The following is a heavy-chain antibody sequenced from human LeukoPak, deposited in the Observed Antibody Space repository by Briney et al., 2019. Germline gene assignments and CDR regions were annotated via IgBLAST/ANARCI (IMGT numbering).Heavy chain of an antibody. V-gene: IGHV3-23*01. D-gene: IGHD1-14*01. J-gene: IGHJ4*02. CDR1: GFTFRSYA. CDR3: AKDVSGGN. Sequence: GGSLRLSCAASGFTFRSYAMSWVRQAPGKGLEWVSGISGSGVGTDYADSVKGRFTISRDNSKNTLYLQMNNLKAEDTAVYYCAKDVSGGNWGQGTLVTVSS. CDR2: ISGSGVGT.